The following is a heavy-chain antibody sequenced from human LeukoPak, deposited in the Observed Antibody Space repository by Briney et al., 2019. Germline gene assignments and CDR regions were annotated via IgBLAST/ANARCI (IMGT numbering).Heavy chain of an antibody. CDR2: INPNSGGT. J-gene: IGHJ4*02. Sequence: GASVKVSCKASGYTFTGYYIHWVRQAPGQGLEWMGWINPNSGGTNYAQKFQGRVTMTRDTSISTAYMELSRLRSDDTAVYYCARSDSDSSSWYARQGPLDYWGQGTLVTVSS. D-gene: IGHD6-13*01. CDR3: ARSDSDSSSWYARQGPLDY. CDR1: GYTFTGYY. V-gene: IGHV1-2*02.